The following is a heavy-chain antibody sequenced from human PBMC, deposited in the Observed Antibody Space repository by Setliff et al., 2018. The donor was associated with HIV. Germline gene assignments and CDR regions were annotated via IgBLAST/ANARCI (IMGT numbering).Heavy chain of an antibody. CDR1: GYSVSSGYF. D-gene: IGHD4-17*01. J-gene: IGHJ4*02. CDR2: IFHTGST. V-gene: IGHV4-38-2*01. Sequence: PSETLSLTCAVSGYSVSSGYFWGWIRQPPGKGLEWIGSIFHTGSTYYNPSLKSRVTISVATSKNQFSLRLTSVTAADTAVYYCARVRDYGGNFFDYWGQGTLVTVSS. CDR3: ARVRDYGGNFFDY.